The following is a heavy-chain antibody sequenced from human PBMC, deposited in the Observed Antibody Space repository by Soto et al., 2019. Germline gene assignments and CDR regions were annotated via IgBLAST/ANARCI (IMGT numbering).Heavy chain of an antibody. CDR2: IYHSGTT. CDR3: ARDSRYCTDSGCSIMRDAFDV. D-gene: IGHD2-15*01. CDR1: HFSVTDNKY. Sequence: QVQLQESGPGLVKPSGTLSLTCTVSHFSVTDNKYWSWVRQSPGKPLEGIGEIYHSGTTYYNPSLSSRVSMSMDKSKNQFSLILTSVTAADTSVYYCARDSRYCTDSGCSIMRDAFDVWGQGTLVTVSS. J-gene: IGHJ3*01. V-gene: IGHV4-4*02.